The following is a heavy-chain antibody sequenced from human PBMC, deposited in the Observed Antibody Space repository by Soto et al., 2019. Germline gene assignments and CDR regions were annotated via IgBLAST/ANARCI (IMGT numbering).Heavy chain of an antibody. D-gene: IGHD3-3*01. Sequence: PGGSLRHSCAACGFTFSSYAMSWVRQAPGKGLEWVSAISGSGGSTYYADSVKGRFTISRDNSKNTLYLQMNSLRAEDTAVYYCANGKDTSIGVADYWGQGTLVTVSS. CDR3: ANGKDTSIGVADY. CDR2: ISGSGGST. V-gene: IGHV3-23*01. J-gene: IGHJ4*02. CDR1: GFTFSSYA.